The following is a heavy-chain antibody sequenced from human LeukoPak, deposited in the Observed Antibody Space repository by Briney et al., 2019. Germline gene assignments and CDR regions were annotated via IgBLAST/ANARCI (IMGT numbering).Heavy chain of an antibody. Sequence: NTSEALSLTCAVYGGSFSGYYWSWIRQHPEKGLEWIGYISFSGSTYYNPSLKSRVTISADTSKNQFSLRLSSVTAADTAVFYCARDCVDWGQGTLVTVSS. CDR3: ARDCVD. CDR2: ISFSGST. CDR1: GGSFSGYY. V-gene: IGHV4-31*11. J-gene: IGHJ4*02.